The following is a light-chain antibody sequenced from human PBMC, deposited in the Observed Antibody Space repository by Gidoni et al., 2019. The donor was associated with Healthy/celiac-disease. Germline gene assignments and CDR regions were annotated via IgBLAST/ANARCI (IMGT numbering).Light chain of an antibody. CDR1: HGISSY. Sequence: DVQLTQSPSFLSASVGDSVTITCRASHGISSYLAWYQQKPGKAPKILIYAASTLQSGVPSRFSGSGSGTEFTLTISSLQPEDFATYYCQQLNSYPSITFGQGTRLEIK. V-gene: IGKV1-9*01. CDR2: AAS. CDR3: QQLNSYPSIT. J-gene: IGKJ5*01.